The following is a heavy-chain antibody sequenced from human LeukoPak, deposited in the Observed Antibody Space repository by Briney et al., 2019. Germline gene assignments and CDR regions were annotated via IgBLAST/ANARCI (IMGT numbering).Heavy chain of an antibody. V-gene: IGHV1-69*05. CDR3: ARSCDFWSGYSNWFDP. D-gene: IGHD3-3*01. CDR1: GGTFSSYA. CDR2: IIPIFGTA. Sequence: ASVTLSCTASGGTFSSYAISWRRQAPGQGLEWMGGIIPIFGTANYAQKFQGRVTNTTDESTSTAYMEPSSLRSEDTAVYYCARSCDFWSGYSNWFDPWGQGTLVTVSS. J-gene: IGHJ5*02.